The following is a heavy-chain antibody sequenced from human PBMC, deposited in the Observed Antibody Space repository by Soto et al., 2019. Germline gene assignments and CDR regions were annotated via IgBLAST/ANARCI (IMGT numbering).Heavy chain of an antibody. CDR1: GGTFSSYS. Sequence: SVKVSCKASGGTFSSYSISWVRQAPGQGLEWMGGIIPIFGTANYAQKFQGRVTITADESTSTAYMELSSLRSEDTAVYYCVWEGGFSKWELRPLDFDYWGQGTLVTVSS. D-gene: IGHD1-26*01. V-gene: IGHV1-69*13. CDR3: VWEGGFSKWELRPLDFDY. J-gene: IGHJ4*02. CDR2: IIPIFGTA.